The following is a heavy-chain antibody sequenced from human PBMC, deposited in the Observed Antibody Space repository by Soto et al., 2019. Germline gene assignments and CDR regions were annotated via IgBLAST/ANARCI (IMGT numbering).Heavy chain of an antibody. J-gene: IGHJ4*02. CDR2: ISGSGGST. D-gene: IGHD3-3*01. CDR3: AKAPNLYDFWSPDY. Sequence: GGSLRLSCAASGFTFSSYAMSWVRQAPGKGLEWVSAISGSGGSTYYADSVKGRFTISRDNSKNTLYLQMNSLRAEDTAVYYCAKAPNLYDFWSPDYWGQGTLVTVSS. V-gene: IGHV3-23*01. CDR1: GFTFSSYA.